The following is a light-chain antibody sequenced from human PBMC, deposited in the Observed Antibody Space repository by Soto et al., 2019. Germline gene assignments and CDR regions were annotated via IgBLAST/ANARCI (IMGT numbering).Light chain of an antibody. Sequence: EIALTQSPGTLSLTPGERATLSCRASQSVSSSYLAWYQQKPGQAPRLLIYGASSRATGIPDRFSGSGSGTDFTLTISRVEPEDVAVYYCQQYCGSTRTFGQGTKVDIK. V-gene: IGKV3-20*01. CDR2: GAS. CDR3: QQYCGSTRT. J-gene: IGKJ1*01. CDR1: QSVSSSY.